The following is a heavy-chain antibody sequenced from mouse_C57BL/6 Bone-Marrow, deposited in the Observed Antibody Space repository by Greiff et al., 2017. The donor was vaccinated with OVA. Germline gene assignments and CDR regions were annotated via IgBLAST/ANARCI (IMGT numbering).Heavy chain of an antibody. CDR2: IDPSDSYT. D-gene: IGHD1-1*01. CDR3: ARRDYGSSTRYFDV. Sequence: QVQLQQPGAELVRPGTSVKLSCKASGYTFTSYWMHWVKQRPGQGLEWIGVIDPSDSYTNYNQKFKGKATLTVDTSSSTAYMQLSSLTSEDSAVYYCARRDYGSSTRYFDVWGTGTTVTGSS. V-gene: IGHV1-59*01. CDR1: GYTFTSYW. J-gene: IGHJ1*03.